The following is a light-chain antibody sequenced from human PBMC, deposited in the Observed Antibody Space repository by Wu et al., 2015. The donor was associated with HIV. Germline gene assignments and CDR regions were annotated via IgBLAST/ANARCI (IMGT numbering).Light chain of an antibody. J-gene: IGKJ1*01. CDR3: QKYNTAPWT. CDR2: GAS. V-gene: IGKV1-9*01. CDR1: QGISSY. Sequence: DIQLTQSPPFLSASVGDRVTITCRASQGISSYLAWHQQRPGKAPKLLIYGASTLQSGVPSRFSGSGSGTDFTLTISSLQPEDVATYYCQKYNTAPWTFGQGTKVEMK.